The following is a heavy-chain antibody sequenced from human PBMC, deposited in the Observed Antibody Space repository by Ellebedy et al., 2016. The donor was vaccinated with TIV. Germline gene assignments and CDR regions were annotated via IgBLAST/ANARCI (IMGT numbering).Heavy chain of an antibody. V-gene: IGHV4-59*01. J-gene: IGHJ4*02. CDR3: APDPGGTYPRLDY. Sequence: MPSETLSLTCAVSGGSLSTYYWTWIRQPPGNGLELIVNIYYSGNTNYNPSLKSRVAISIDMYNNQFSLKLTSVTAADTAVYYRAPDPGGTYPRLDYWGQGTLVTGSS. CDR2: IYYSGNT. CDR1: GGSLSTYY. D-gene: IGHD1-26*01.